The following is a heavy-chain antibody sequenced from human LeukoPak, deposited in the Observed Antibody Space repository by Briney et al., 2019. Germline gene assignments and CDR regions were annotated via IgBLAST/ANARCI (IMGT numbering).Heavy chain of an antibody. J-gene: IGHJ4*02. CDR1: GFTFIDYD. CDR3: ARGGIQVSGIDEFDY. CDR2: IGIRGDT. V-gene: IGHV3-13*01. Sequence: GGSLRLSCAASGFTFIDYDMHWVRQVIGKGLEWVSAIGIRGDTHYSGSVKGRFTISRENAESSLYLQMNSLRAEDTAVYYCARGGIQVSGIDEFDYWGQGTLVTVTS. D-gene: IGHD6-19*01.